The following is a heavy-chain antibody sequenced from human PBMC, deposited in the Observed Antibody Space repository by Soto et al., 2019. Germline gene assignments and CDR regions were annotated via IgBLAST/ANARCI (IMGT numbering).Heavy chain of an antibody. Sequence: QVQLVQSGAEVKKPGSSVKVSCKASGGTFSSYAISWVRQAPGQGLEWMGGIIPMFGTANYAQKFQGRVTITADESTSTAYMELSSLRSEDTAVYYCASCNVDTAIRAYYYYVMDVWGQGTTVTVSS. V-gene: IGHV1-69*01. D-gene: IGHD5-18*01. CDR3: ASCNVDTAIRAYYYYVMDV. J-gene: IGHJ6*02. CDR1: GGTFSSYA. CDR2: IIPMFGTA.